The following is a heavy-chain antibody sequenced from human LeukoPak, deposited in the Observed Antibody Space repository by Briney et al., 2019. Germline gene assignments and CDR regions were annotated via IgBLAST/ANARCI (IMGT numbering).Heavy chain of an antibody. CDR1: GYSFTSYW. CDR3: ARHRSETTVTTIFDY. CDR2: IYPGDSDT. V-gene: IGHV5-51*01. Sequence: GESLKISCKGSGYSFTSYWIGWVRQMPGEGLEWMGIIYPGDSDTRYSPSFQGQVTISADKSISTAYLQWSSLKASDTAMYYCARHRSETTVTTIFDYWGQGTLVTVSS. D-gene: IGHD4-11*01. J-gene: IGHJ4*02.